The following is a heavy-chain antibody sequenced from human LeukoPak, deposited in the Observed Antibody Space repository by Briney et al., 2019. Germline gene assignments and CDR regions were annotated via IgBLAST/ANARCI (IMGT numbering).Heavy chain of an antibody. D-gene: IGHD6-19*01. V-gene: IGHV3-21*01. CDR2: ISSSSSYI. CDR1: GFTFSSYS. Sequence: PGGSLRLSCAASGFTFSSYSMNWVRQAPGKGLEWVSSISSSSSYIYYADSVKGRFTISRDNAKNSLYLQMNSLRAEDTAVYYCARDKVGGSMAGSNFDYWGQGTLVTVSS. J-gene: IGHJ4*02. CDR3: ARDKVGGSMAGSNFDY.